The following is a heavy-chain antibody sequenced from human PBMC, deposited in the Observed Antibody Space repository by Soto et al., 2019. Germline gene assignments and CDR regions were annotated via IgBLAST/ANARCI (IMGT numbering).Heavy chain of an antibody. D-gene: IGHD6-13*01. J-gene: IGHJ4*02. Sequence: SETLSLTCTVSGGSVRSVSDYWSWIRQPPGRGLEWIGYIYNSGSTDYNTSLKSRVTISVDTSKNQFSLKLTSVTAADTAVYYCASGSSASAYFDYWGQGTQVTVSS. CDR1: GGSVRSVSDY. CDR3: ASGSSASAYFDY. CDR2: IYNSGST. V-gene: IGHV4-61*01.